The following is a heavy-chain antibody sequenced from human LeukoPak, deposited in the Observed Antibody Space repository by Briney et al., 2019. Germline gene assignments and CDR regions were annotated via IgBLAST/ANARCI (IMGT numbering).Heavy chain of an antibody. CDR2: IDQSGST. V-gene: IGHV4-34*01. J-gene: IGHJ4*02. CDR1: DKSGSGYY. Sequence: SETLSLTCAVYDKSGSGYYWTWFRQVPGKGLEWIGEIDQSGSTNYNPSLKRRVIISVDTSKSQFSLKVTSVTAADTGLYYCARGVDYWGQGTVVTVSS. CDR3: ARGVDY.